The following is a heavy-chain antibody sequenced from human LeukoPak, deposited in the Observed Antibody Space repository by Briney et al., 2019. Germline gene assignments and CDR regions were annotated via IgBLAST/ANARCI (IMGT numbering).Heavy chain of an antibody. V-gene: IGHV4-38-2*01. Sequence: PSETLSLTCAVSTYSITSGYYWGCIRQSPGKGLEWIATIYQTGTTYYNPSLKSRVTISVVTSKNQFSLKVNSVTAADTAIYYCARVTATDCFDPWGQGTVVAVSS. CDR3: ARVTATDCFDP. CDR2: IYQTGTT. CDR1: TYSITSGYY. J-gene: IGHJ5*02. D-gene: IGHD2-21*02.